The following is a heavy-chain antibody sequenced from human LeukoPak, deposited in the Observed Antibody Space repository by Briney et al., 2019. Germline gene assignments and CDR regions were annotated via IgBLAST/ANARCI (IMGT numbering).Heavy chain of an antibody. CDR1: RCTLRDPW. Sequence: LSCPASRCTLRDPWMHWVRQAPAKGMVWVLRINGEGIETNYADSVRGRFTVSRDNTKNTLFLQMNSLGAEDTAVYFCAKDEYLGSGSFASWGQGTLVTVSS. CDR3: AKDEYLGSGSFAS. CDR2: INGEGIET. J-gene: IGHJ4*02. V-gene: IGHV3-74*01. D-gene: IGHD3-10*01.